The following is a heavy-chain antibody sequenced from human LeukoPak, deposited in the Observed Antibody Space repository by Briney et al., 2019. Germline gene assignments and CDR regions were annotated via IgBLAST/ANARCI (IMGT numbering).Heavy chain of an antibody. CDR1: GFTFSSYG. CDR2: IRYDGSNK. D-gene: IGHD1-7*01. J-gene: IGHJ4*02. V-gene: IGHV3-30*02. Sequence: GGSLRLSCAASGFTFSSYGMYWVRQAPGKGLEWVAFIRYDGSNKYYADSVKGRFTISRDNSKNTLYLQMKSLRAEDTAVYYCAKDRACGQWNCQGSDYWGQGTLVTVSS. CDR3: AKDRACGQWNCQGSDY.